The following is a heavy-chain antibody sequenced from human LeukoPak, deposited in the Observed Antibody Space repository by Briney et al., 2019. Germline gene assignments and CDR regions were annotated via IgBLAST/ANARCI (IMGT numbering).Heavy chain of an antibody. J-gene: IGHJ3*02. Sequence: KPSETLSLTCTVSGGSISSYYWSWIRQPPGKGLEWIGEINHSGSTNYNPSLKSRVTISVDTSKNQFSLKLSSVTAADTAVYYCARDLVAGWLVTRRHDAFDIWGQGTMVTVSS. CDR1: GGSISSYY. CDR3: ARDLVAGWLVTRRHDAFDI. V-gene: IGHV4-34*01. CDR2: INHSGST. D-gene: IGHD6-19*01.